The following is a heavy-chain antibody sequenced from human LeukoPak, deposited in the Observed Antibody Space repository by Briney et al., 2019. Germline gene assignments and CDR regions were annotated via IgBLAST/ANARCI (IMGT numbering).Heavy chain of an antibody. CDR3: ARDIGGSYTAIDY. D-gene: IGHD1-26*01. CDR2: ISSSSAHI. CDR1: GFTFSSYS. Sequence: PGGSLRLSCAASGFTFSSYSMNWIRQAPGKGLEWVSFISSSSAHINYADSVKGRFTISRDNPRNSLYLQMNSLRAEDTAVYYCARDIGGSYTAIDYWGQGTLVTVSS. J-gene: IGHJ4*02. V-gene: IGHV3-21*01.